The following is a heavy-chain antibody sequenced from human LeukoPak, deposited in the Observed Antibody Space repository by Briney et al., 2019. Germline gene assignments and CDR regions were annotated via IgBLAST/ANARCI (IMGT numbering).Heavy chain of an antibody. CDR1: GYTFTSYG. Sequence: GASVKVSCKASGYTFTSYGISWVRQAPGQGLEWMGWISAYNGNTNYAQKLQGRVTMTTDTSTSTAYMELSSLRSEDTAVYYCASAVVGATTEYYYYYYMDVWGKGTTVTVSS. CDR3: ASAVVGATTEYYYYYYMDV. CDR2: ISAYNGNT. D-gene: IGHD1-26*01. J-gene: IGHJ6*03. V-gene: IGHV1-18*01.